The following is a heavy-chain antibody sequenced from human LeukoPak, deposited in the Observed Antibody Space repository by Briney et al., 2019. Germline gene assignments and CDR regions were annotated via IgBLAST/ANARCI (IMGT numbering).Heavy chain of an antibody. Sequence: GGSLRLSCAVSGFTFSSYAMNWVRQAPGKGLEWVSYISSSGSTIYYADSVKGRFTISRDNAKNSLYLQMNSLRAEDMAVYYCAELGITMIGGVWGKGTTVTISS. J-gene: IGHJ6*04. CDR2: ISSSGSTI. CDR3: AELGITMIGGV. CDR1: GFTFSSYA. D-gene: IGHD3-10*02. V-gene: IGHV3-48*03.